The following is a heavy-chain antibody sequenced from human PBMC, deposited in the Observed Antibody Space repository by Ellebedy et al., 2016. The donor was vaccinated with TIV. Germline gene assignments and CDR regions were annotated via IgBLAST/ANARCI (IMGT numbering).Heavy chain of an antibody. CDR3: AKGGYYYDSSGYYYHFDY. D-gene: IGHD3-22*01. CDR2: ISGSGGST. J-gene: IGHJ4*02. CDR1: GFTFSSYA. Sequence: GESLKISXAASGFTFSSYAMSWVRQAPGKGLEWVSAISGSGGSTYYADSAKGRFTISRDNSKNTLYLQMNSLRAEDTAVYYCAKGGYYYDSSGYYYHFDYWGQGTLVTVSS. V-gene: IGHV3-23*01.